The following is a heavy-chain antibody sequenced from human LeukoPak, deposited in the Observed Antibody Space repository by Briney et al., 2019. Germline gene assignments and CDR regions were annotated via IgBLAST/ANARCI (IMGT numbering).Heavy chain of an antibody. J-gene: IGHJ2*01. CDR3: TRPRPNSSGWYDFWYFDL. CDR1: GFTFSGSA. V-gene: IGHV3-73*01. Sequence: GGSLRLSCAASGFTFSGSAMHWVRQASGKGLEWVGRIRSKANSYATAYAASVKGRFTISRDDSKNTAYLQMNSLKTEDTAVYYCTRPRPNSSGWYDFWYFDLWGRGTLVTVSS. D-gene: IGHD6-19*01. CDR2: IRSKANSYAT.